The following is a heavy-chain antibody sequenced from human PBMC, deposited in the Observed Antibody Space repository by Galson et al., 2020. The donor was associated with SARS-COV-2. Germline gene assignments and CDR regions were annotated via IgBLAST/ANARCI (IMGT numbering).Heavy chain of an antibody. CDR2: IYYSGST. J-gene: IGHJ5*02. Sequence: SETLSLTCTVSGGSISSYYWSWIRQPPGKGLEWIGYIYYSGSTNYNPSLKSRVTISVDTSKNQFSLKPSSVTAADTAVYYCARVCPITWVPMVRGPGWFDPWGQGTLVTVSS. V-gene: IGHV4-59*13. D-gene: IGHD3-10*01. CDR3: ARVCPITWVPMVRGPGWFDP. CDR1: GGSISSYY.